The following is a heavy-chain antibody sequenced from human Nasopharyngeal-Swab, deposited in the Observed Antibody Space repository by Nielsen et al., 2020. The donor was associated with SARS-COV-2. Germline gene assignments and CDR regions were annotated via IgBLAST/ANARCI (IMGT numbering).Heavy chain of an antibody. CDR2: IYYSGST. CDR1: GGSISSSSYY. CDR3: ARIYDSSV. V-gene: IGHV4-39*07. J-gene: IGHJ4*02. Sequence: GSLRLSCTVSGGSISSSSYYWGWIRQPPGKGLEWIGSIYYSGSTYYNPSLKSRVTISVDTSKNQFSLKLSSVTAADTAVYYCARIYDSSVWGQGTLVTVSS. D-gene: IGHD3-22*01.